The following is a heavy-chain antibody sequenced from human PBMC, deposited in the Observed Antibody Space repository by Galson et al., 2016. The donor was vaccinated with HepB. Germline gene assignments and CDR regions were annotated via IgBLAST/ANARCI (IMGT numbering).Heavy chain of an antibody. D-gene: IGHD1-1*01. CDR3: VKGGSTTWPPNWFDT. CDR2: LEGNGGRT. Sequence: SLRLSCAASGFMFNAYAMHWVRQAPGKGLEYVASLEGNGGRTQMANSVKGRFTISRDNSKNTVYLQMTSLTTEDTAVYHCVKGGSTTWPPNWFDTWGQGTLVIVSS. V-gene: IGHV3-64D*06. J-gene: IGHJ5*02. CDR1: GFMFNAYA.